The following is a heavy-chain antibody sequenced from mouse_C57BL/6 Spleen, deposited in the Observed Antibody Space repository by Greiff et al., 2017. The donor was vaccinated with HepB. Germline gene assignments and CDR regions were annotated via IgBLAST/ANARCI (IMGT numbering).Heavy chain of an antibody. CDR1: GYTFTDYN. CDR3: ARRITTLYYYAMDY. D-gene: IGHD2-4*01. Sequence: EVQLQQSGPELVKPGASVKMSCKASGYTFTDYNMHWVKQSHGKSLEWIGYINPNNGGTSYNQKFKGKAKLTVNKSSSTAYMELRSLTSEDSAVYYCARRITTLYYYAMDYWGQGTSVTVSS. J-gene: IGHJ4*01. V-gene: IGHV1-22*01. CDR2: INPNNGGT.